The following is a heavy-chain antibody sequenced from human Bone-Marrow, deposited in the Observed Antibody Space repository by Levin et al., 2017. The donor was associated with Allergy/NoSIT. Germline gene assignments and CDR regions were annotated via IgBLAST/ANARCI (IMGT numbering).Heavy chain of an antibody. CDR1: GFTFNSFA. V-gene: IGHV3-23*01. J-gene: IGHJ4*02. CDR3: AKEGAPVGRTYFDY. CDR2: ISAGSDYT. D-gene: IGHD1-26*01. Sequence: PSETLSLTCAASGFTFNSFAMSWVRQGPGKGLEWVSAISAGSDYTYYADSVKGRFTISRDNSKNTLYLQMNNLGAEDTAVYYCAKEGAPVGRTYFDYWGQGTLVTVSS.